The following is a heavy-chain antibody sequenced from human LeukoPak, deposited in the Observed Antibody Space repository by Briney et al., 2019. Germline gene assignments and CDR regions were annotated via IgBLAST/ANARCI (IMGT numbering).Heavy chain of an antibody. CDR3: ARGISLRYCSSTSCYGGFDY. Sequence: ASVKVSCKASGYTFTSYGISWVRQAPGQGLEWMGWISAYNGNTNYAQKLQGRVTMTTDTSTSTAYMELRSLRSDDTAVYYCARGISLRYCSSTSCYGGFDYWGQGTLVTVSS. V-gene: IGHV1-18*01. CDR1: GYTFTSYG. D-gene: IGHD2-2*01. CDR2: ISAYNGNT. J-gene: IGHJ4*02.